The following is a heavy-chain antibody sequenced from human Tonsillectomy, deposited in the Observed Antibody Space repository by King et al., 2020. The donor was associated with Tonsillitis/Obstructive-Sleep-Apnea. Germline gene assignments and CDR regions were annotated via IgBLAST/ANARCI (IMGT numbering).Heavy chain of an antibody. D-gene: IGHD3-16*01. CDR3: ARGWGIGAFDI. Sequence: QLVQSGAEVKKPGESLGLSCKGSGYSFTTYWITWVRQMPGKGLEWMGRIGPSDSYTNYSPSFQGHVTISADKSISTAYLQWSSLKASDTAMYYCARGWGIGAFDIWGQGTMVTVSS. J-gene: IGHJ3*02. V-gene: IGHV5-10-1*01. CDR2: IGPSDSYT. CDR1: GYSFTTYW.